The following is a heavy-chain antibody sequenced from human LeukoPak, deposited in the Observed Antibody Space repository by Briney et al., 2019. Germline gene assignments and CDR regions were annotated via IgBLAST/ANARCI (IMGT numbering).Heavy chain of an antibody. CDR2: IGSDNKP. CDR1: GFTFSAYA. V-gene: IGHV3-NL1*01. Sequence: GGSLRLSCEASGFTFSAYAMTWVRQAPGKGLEWVSSIGSDNKPHYADSVKGRFTISRDNSKNTLYLQMNSLRAEDTAVYYCAKDSSQWLVRGNYFDYWGQGTLVTVSS. CDR3: AKDSSQWLVRGNYFDY. J-gene: IGHJ4*02. D-gene: IGHD6-19*01.